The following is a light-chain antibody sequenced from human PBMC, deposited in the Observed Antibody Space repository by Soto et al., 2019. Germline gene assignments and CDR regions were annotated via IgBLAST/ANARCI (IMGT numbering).Light chain of an antibody. V-gene: IGKV1-9*01. CDR1: QGVYSY. Sequence: DIQLSQSPSFLSASVGDRVTITCRASQGVYSYLAWYQQKPGRAPSLLIYAASTLQTGVPSRFSGSGSGTEFTLTISSLQPDDFATYYCQHYSSYPLTFGGGTKV. CDR3: QHYSSYPLT. J-gene: IGKJ4*01. CDR2: AAS.